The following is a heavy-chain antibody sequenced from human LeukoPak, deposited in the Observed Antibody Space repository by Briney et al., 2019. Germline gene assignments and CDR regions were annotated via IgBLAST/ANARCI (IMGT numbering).Heavy chain of an antibody. Sequence: ASVKVSCKASGYRFTDYWIQWVRQAPGQGLEWMGWINTNTGGTVYAQKFQGRVTMTRDTSLTTSYMDLSRLTSDDTAVYYCARGWSFHEFDIWGQGTMVIVSS. D-gene: IGHD2-21*01. J-gene: IGHJ3*02. CDR3: ARGWSFHEFDI. V-gene: IGHV1-2*02. CDR1: GYRFTDYW. CDR2: INTNTGGT.